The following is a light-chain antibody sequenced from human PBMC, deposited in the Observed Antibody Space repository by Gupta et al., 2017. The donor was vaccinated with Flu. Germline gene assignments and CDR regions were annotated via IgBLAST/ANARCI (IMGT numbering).Light chain of an antibody. V-gene: IGKV1-5*03. CDR2: KAS. CDR1: QSFSGW. CDR3: QQDNSYSRT. J-gene: IGKJ1*01. Sequence: DIQMTQSPSTLSASVGDRVTITCRASQSFSGWLAWYQQKPGKAPKLLIYKASTLESGVPSRFSGSGSGTXFTLTIXSLQPDDFATYYCQQDNSYSRTFGXGTKVEIK.